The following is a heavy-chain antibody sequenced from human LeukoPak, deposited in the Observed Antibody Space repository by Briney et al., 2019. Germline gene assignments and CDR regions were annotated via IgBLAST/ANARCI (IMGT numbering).Heavy chain of an antibody. Sequence: SETLSLTCAVYGGSFSGYYWSWSRQPPGKGLEWIGEINHSGSTNYNPSLKSRVTISVDTSKNQFSLKLSSVTAADTAVYYCARFSDSSGYPFDYWGQGTLVTVSS. V-gene: IGHV4-34*01. CDR3: ARFSDSSGYPFDY. CDR2: INHSGST. CDR1: GGSFSGYY. D-gene: IGHD3-22*01. J-gene: IGHJ4*02.